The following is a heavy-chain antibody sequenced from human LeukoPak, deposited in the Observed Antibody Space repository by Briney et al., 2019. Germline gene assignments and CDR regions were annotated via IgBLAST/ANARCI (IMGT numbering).Heavy chain of an antibody. J-gene: IGHJ4*02. CDR3: ARVGTLSGSYYNPFDY. D-gene: IGHD3-10*01. CDR1: GFTFSSYS. V-gene: IGHV3-21*01. Sequence: GGSLRLSCAASGFTFSSYSMNWVRQAPGKGLEWVSSISSSSSSYIYYADSVKGRFTISRDNAKNSLYLQMNSLRAEDTAVYYCARVGTLSGSYYNPFDYWGQGTLVTVSS. CDR2: ISSSSSSYI.